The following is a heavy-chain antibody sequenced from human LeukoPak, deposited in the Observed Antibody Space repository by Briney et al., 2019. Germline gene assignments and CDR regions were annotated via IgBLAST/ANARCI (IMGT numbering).Heavy chain of an antibody. CDR1: GYTFTVYY. CDR3: ARESGVEMATIKRDFDY. CDR2: INPNSGGT. Sequence: ASVTVSCKASGYTFTVYYMHWVRQVPGQGLEWMGWINPNSGGTNYAQKFQGRVTMTRDTSISTAYMELSRLRSDDTAVYYCARESGVEMATIKRDFDYWGQGTLVTVSS. V-gene: IGHV1-2*02. J-gene: IGHJ4*02. D-gene: IGHD5-24*01.